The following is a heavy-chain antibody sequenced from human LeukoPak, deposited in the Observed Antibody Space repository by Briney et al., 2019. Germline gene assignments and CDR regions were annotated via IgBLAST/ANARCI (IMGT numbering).Heavy chain of an antibody. D-gene: IGHD1-26*01. V-gene: IGHV3-53*01. CDR2: IYSGGST. Sequence: GGSLRLSCAASGFTFSNAWMSWVRQAPGKGLEWVSIIYSGGSTFYADSVKGRFTISRDNSKNTLYLQMNSLRAEDTAVYYCARGGSYLSAFDIWGQGTMVTVSS. CDR3: ARGGSYLSAFDI. J-gene: IGHJ3*02. CDR1: GFTFSNAW.